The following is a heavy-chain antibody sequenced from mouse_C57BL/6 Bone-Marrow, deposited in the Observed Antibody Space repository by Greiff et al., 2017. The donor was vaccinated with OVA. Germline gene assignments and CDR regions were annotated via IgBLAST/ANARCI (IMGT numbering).Heavy chain of an antibody. CDR1: GYSFTGYY. CDR3: AREGYCWYFDV. CDR2: INPSTGGT. Sequence: EVQLQESGPELVKPGASVKISCKASGYSFTGYYMNWVKQSPEKSLEWIGEINPSTGGTTYNQKFKAKATLTVDKSSSTAYMQLKSLTSEDSAVYYCAREGYCWYFDVWGRGTTVTVSS. J-gene: IGHJ1*03. V-gene: IGHV1-42*01. D-gene: IGHD2-3*01.